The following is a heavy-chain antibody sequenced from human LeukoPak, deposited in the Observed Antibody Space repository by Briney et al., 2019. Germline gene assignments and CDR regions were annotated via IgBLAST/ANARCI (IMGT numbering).Heavy chain of an antibody. CDR1: GYTFTGYY. Sequence: ASVKVSCKASGYTFTGYYMHWVRQAPGQGLEWMGWINPNSGGTNYAQKFQGRVTMTRDTSISTAYMELSKLRSDDTAVYYCASCMLSGWDAFDIWGQGTMVTVSS. CDR3: ASCMLSGWDAFDI. D-gene: IGHD6-19*01. J-gene: IGHJ3*02. V-gene: IGHV1-2*02. CDR2: INPNSGGT.